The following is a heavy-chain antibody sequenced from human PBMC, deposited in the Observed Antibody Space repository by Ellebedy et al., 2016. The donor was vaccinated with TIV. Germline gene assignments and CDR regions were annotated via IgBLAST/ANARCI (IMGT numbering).Heavy chain of an antibody. D-gene: IGHD5-24*01. J-gene: IGHJ2*01. V-gene: IGHV3-74*01. CDR3: AREDGNNSGWYFDL. Sequence: GESLKISRTASGFTFSSSWMHWVRQVPGKGLVWVSRLNSDGESIRYADSVKGRFTISRDNAKNTLYLQMNSLRVEDTAVYYCAREDGNNSGWYFDLWGRGTLVTVSS. CDR2: LNSDGESI. CDR1: GFTFSSSW.